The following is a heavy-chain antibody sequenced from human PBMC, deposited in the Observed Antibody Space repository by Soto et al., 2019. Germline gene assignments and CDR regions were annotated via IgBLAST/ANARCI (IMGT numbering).Heavy chain of an antibody. CDR2: ISGSGGST. CDR3: ARQGAVTMIVVVITGGAFDI. CDR1: GFXFSSYA. J-gene: IGHJ3*02. V-gene: IGHV3-23*01. D-gene: IGHD3-22*01. Sequence: GXLRLSCASSGFXFSSYALSWVRHAPGKGLESVSAISGSGGSTYYEDSVKSRFTISRDNSKNTLYLQMNSLRAEDTAVYYCARQGAVTMIVVVITGGAFDIWGQGTMGTVS.